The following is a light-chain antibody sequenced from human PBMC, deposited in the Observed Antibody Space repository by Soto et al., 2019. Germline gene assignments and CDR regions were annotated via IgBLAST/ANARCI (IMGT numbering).Light chain of an antibody. J-gene: IGLJ1*01. Sequence: SALPRAASECRSHGQPYPISSTGTSSDVGNYNYVSWYQQHPGKAPKLMIHDVSNRPSGVSNRFSGSKSGNTASLTISGLQAEDEADYYCSSYTSSSTYVFGTGTKVTVL. CDR3: SSYTSSSTYV. CDR1: SSDVGNYNY. V-gene: IGLV2-14*01. CDR2: DVS.